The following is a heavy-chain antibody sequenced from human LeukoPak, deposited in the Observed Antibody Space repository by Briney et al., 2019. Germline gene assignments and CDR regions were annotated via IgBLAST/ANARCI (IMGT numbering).Heavy chain of an antibody. CDR2: IYSGGST. J-gene: IGHJ4*02. CDR1: GFTFSTYW. CDR3: ARDYDSSSHFGY. D-gene: IGHD6-13*01. Sequence: GGSLRLSCAASGFTFSTYWIHWVRQAPGKGLEWVSVIYSGGSTYYADSVKGRFSISRDNSKNTLYLQMNSLRAEDTAVYYCARDYDSSSHFGYWGQGTLVTVSA. V-gene: IGHV3-53*01.